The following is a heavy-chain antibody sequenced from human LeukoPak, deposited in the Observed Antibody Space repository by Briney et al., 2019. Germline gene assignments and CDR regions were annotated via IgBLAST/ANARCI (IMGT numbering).Heavy chain of an antibody. CDR2: INPNSGGT. V-gene: IGHV1-2*06. D-gene: IGHD4-17*01. Sequence: ASVKVSCKASGYTFTGYYMHWVRQAPGQGLEWMGRINPNSGGTNYAQKFQGRVTMTRDTSISTAYMELSRLRSDDTAVYYCARAIYGDYPSDYWGQGTLVTVSS. J-gene: IGHJ4*02. CDR1: GYTFTGYY. CDR3: ARAIYGDYPSDY.